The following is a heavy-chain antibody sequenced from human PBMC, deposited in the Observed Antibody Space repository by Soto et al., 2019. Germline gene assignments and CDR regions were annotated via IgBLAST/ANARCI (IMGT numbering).Heavy chain of an antibody. J-gene: IGHJ4*02. CDR1: GGSFSGYY. V-gene: IGHV4-34*01. Sequence: SETLSLTCAVYGGSFSGYYWSWIRQPPGKGLEWIGEINHSGSTYYNPSLKSRVTISVDTSKNQFSLKLSSVTAADTAVYYCARQLRYYYDSSGYFLAAYYFDYWGQGTLVTVSS. D-gene: IGHD3-22*01. CDR2: INHSGST. CDR3: ARQLRYYYDSSGYFLAAYYFDY.